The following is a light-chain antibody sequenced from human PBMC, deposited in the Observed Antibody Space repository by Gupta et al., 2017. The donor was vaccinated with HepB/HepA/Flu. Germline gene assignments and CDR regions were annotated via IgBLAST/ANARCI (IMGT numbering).Light chain of an antibody. CDR3: QQDDNHPFT. CDR1: QDISTY. J-gene: IGKJ4*01. Sequence: DIQMTQSPSSLSASIGDRVTITCLANQDISTYLHWYQQKPGKAPNLLIHGASNLQTGVPSRFNGAGSATNFSFTISSLQPEDIATYYCQQDDNHPFTFGGGTRVEIK. V-gene: IGKV1-33*01. CDR2: GAS.